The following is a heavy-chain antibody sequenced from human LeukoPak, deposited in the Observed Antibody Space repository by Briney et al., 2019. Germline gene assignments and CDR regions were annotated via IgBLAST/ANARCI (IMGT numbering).Heavy chain of an antibody. Sequence: GGSLRLSCAASGFTFSSYAMHWVRQAPGKGLEWVAVISYDGSNKYYADAVKGRFTISRDNSKDTLYLQMNSLRAEDTAVYYCAKEIWPTVTTPGHTHFDYWGQGTLVTVSS. CDR3: AKEIWPTVTTPGHTHFDY. CDR2: ISYDGSNK. V-gene: IGHV3-30*04. J-gene: IGHJ4*02. D-gene: IGHD4-11*01. CDR1: GFTFSSYA.